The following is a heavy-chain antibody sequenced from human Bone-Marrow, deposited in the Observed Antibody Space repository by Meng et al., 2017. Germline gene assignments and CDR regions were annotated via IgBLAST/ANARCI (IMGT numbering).Heavy chain of an antibody. CDR1: GYTFTSYA. Sequence: ASVKVSCKASGYTFTSYAMNWVRQAPGQGLEWMGWINTNTGNPPYAQGFTGRFVFSLDTSVSTAYLQISSLRAEDTAMYYCARDGDYDSSRDDAFDIWGQGTMVTVSS. J-gene: IGHJ3*02. CDR2: INTNTGNP. CDR3: ARDGDYDSSRDDAFDI. D-gene: IGHD3-22*01. V-gene: IGHV7-4-1*02.